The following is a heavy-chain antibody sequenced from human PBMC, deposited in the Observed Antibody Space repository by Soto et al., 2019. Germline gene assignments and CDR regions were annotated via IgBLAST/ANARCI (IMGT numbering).Heavy chain of an antibody. CDR2: INNDGSRT. CDR1: GFTFSSYW. J-gene: IGHJ4*02. CDR3: ARDVPFQSFDY. V-gene: IGHV3-74*01. Sequence: GGSLRLSCGGSGFTFSSYWMHWVRQDPGKGLVWVSCINNDGSRTRYADSVKGRFTISRDNAKNTLYLQMNSLRAEDTAVYFCARDVPFQSFDYWGPGTLVTVSS.